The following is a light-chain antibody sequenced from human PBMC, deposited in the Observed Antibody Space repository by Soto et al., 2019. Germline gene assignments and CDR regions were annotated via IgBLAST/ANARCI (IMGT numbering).Light chain of an antibody. CDR1: QDISNY. CDR2: DAS. Sequence: DIQMTQSPSSLSASVGDRVTITCQASQDISNYLNWYQQKPGKAPKLLIYDASNLETGVPSRFNGSRSGTDFTFTISSLQPEDIATYYCQQYDNLPPLTFGGGTKVEIK. V-gene: IGKV1-33*01. J-gene: IGKJ4*01. CDR3: QQYDNLPPLT.